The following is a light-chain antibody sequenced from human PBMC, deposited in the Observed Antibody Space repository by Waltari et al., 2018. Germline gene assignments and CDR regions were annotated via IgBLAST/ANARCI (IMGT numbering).Light chain of an antibody. J-gene: IGKJ2*03. V-gene: IGKV4-1*01. CDR3: QQYYSTPYS. CDR1: QSLLYSSNNKNY. Sequence: DIVMTQSPDSLAVSLGERVTINCKSSQSLLYSSNNKNYLAWHQQKPGQAPKLLIYWASTRESGVPNRFSGSGSGTDFTLTISGLQAEDVAVYYCQQYYSTPYSFGQGTKVEIK. CDR2: WAS.